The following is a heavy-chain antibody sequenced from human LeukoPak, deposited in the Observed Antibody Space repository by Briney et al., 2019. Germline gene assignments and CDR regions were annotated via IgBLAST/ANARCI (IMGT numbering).Heavy chain of an antibody. CDR2: IYYSGST. CDR1: GGSISSYY. D-gene: IGHD6-25*01. V-gene: IGHV4-59*01. J-gene: IGHJ5*02. CDR3: ARRSRYRSGNWFDP. Sequence: SETLSLTCTVSGGSISSYYWSWIRQPPGKGLEWIGYIYYSGSTNYNPSLKSRVTISVDTSTNQFSLKLSSVTAADTAVYYCARRSRYRSGNWFDPWGQGTLVTVPS.